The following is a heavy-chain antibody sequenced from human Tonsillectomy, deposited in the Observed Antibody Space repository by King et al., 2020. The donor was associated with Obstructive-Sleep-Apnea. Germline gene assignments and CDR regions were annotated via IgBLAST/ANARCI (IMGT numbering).Heavy chain of an antibody. Sequence: QLQESGPGLVKPSETLSLTCTVSGGSISSYYWSWIRQPPGKGLEWIGYFYYSGSTNYNPSLKSRVTISVDTSKNQFSLKLSSVTAADTAVYHCARGPVGQWLVLDYWGQGTLVTVSS. V-gene: IGHV4-59*01. D-gene: IGHD6-19*01. J-gene: IGHJ4*02. CDR1: GGSISSYY. CDR3: ARGPVGQWLVLDY. CDR2: FYYSGST.